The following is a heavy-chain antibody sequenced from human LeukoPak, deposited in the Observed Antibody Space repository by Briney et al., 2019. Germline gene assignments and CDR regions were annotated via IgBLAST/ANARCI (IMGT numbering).Heavy chain of an antibody. Sequence: GASVKVSCNASGYTFTCYCIHWVRQAPGQGLGWMGWINPNSGGTNYAQKFQGRVTMTRDTSISTAYMELSRLRSDDTAVYYCATAVTGGQGSSDYWGQGTLATASS. D-gene: IGHD1-20*01. CDR2: INPNSGGT. J-gene: IGHJ4*01. CDR3: ATAVTGGQGSSDY. V-gene: IGHV1-2*02. CDR1: GYTFTCYC.